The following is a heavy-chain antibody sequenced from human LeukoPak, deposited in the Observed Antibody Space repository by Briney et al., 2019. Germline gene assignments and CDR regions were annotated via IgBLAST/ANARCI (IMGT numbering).Heavy chain of an antibody. D-gene: IGHD3-10*01. V-gene: IGHV3-30*18. CDR2: ISYDGSNK. CDR1: GFTFSSYG. J-gene: IGHJ4*02. Sequence: PGGSLRLSCAASGFTFSSYGMHWVRQAPGKGLEWVAVISYDGSNKYYADSVKGRFTISRDNSKNTLYLQMNSLRAEDTAVYYCAKDSRHYYGSGSYGTLDYWGQGTLVTISS. CDR3: AKDSRHYYGSGSYGTLDY.